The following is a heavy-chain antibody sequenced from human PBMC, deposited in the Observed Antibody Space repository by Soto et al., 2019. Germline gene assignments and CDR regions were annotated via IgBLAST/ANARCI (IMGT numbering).Heavy chain of an antibody. V-gene: IGHV1-3*01. CDR1: GYTFTNYA. J-gene: IGHJ5*02. Sequence: ASVKVSCKASGYTFTNYAMHWVRQAPGQRLEWMGWINAGNANTKYSQKFQDRVTITRDTSTSTAYMELSSLRSDDTAVYYCARVVGALGHWFDPWGQGTLVTVSS. CDR2: INAGNANT. CDR3: ARVVGALGHWFDP. D-gene: IGHD1-26*01.